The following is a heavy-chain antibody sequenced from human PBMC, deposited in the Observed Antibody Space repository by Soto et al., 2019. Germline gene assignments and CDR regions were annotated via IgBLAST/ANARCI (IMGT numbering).Heavy chain of an antibody. V-gene: IGHV3-9*01. D-gene: IGHD1-1*01. J-gene: IGHJ6*02. CDR2: ISWNSGRI. CDR3: AKDKATGTALTYYGMDV. Sequence: EVQLVESGGGLVQPGGSQRLSCAASGFTFDDYAMQWVRQAPGKGLEWVSGISWNSGRIAYADSVKGRFTISRDNAKNSLYLQMNSLRAEDTALYYCAKDKATGTALTYYGMDVWGQGTTVTVSS. CDR1: GFTFDDYA.